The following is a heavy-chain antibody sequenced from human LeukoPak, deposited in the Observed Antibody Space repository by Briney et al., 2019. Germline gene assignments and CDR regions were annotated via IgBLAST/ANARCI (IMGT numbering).Heavy chain of an antibody. CDR2: ISEDGSNK. Sequence: GGSLRLSCAASGFTLSNYGMHWVRQAPGKGLEWVAVISEDGSNKYYADSVKGRFTISRDNSKNTLYLQMNSLRAEDTAVYYCAKGAARDGYNYLGDYWGQGTLVTVSS. CDR3: AKGAARDGYNYLGDY. D-gene: IGHD5-24*01. V-gene: IGHV3-30*18. CDR1: GFTLSNYG. J-gene: IGHJ4*02.